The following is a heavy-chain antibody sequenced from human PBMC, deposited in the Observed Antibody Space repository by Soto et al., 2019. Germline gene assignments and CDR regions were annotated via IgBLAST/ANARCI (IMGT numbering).Heavy chain of an antibody. CDR2: ISYSGST. CDR1: GAAIIGDY. V-gene: IGHV4-59*01. CDR3: ARVLSGTSIFDY. D-gene: IGHD6-25*01. Sequence: PXETLSLTCTVSGAAIIGDYGSWIRQPPGKGLEWIGYISYSGSTNYNPSLKSLATISVDTSKNQFSLKLSSVTAEDTAVYYCARVLSGTSIFDYWGQGTLVTVSS. J-gene: IGHJ4*02.